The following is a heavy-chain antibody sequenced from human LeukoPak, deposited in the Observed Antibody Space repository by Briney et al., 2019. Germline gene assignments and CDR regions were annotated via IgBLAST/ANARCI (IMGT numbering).Heavy chain of an antibody. CDR3: ARRSRGHCTTTSCFFDY. D-gene: IGHD2-2*01. J-gene: IGHJ4*02. Sequence: GESLKISCQGSGYTFTNYWSGWVRQMPGKGLEWMGIVSPGDSDTRYSPSFQGQVTLSVDKSISAAYLQWSSLKAPDTALYYCARRSRGHCTTTSCFFDYWGQGTLVTVSS. V-gene: IGHV5-51*01. CDR1: GYTFTNYW. CDR2: VSPGDSDT.